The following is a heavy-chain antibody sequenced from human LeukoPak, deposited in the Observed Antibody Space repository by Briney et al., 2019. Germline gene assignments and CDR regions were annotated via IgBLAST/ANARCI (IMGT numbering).Heavy chain of an antibody. CDR1: GFTFSSHW. CDR3: AKVRYYYDSSGYYFDY. Sequence: GGSLRLSCAASGFTFSSHWMHWVRQAPGKGLVWVSRINGDGSSTSYADSVKGRFTISRDNAKNTLYLQMNSLRAEDTAVYYCAKVRYYYDSSGYYFDYWGQGTLVTVSS. D-gene: IGHD3-22*01. J-gene: IGHJ4*02. V-gene: IGHV3-74*01. CDR2: INGDGSST.